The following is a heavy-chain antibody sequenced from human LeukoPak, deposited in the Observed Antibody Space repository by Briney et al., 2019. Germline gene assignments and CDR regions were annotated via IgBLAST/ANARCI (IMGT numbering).Heavy chain of an antibody. J-gene: IGHJ5*02. CDR1: GFTFSPYG. V-gene: IGHV3-30*18. D-gene: IGHD3-22*01. CDR3: AKFSSGYFSGWSDP. CDR2: ISYDGSNK. Sequence: GGSPRLSCAASGFTFSPYGMHWVRQAPGKGLEWVSVISYDGSNKYYADSVKGRFTISRDNSKNTLYLQMNSLRAEDTAVYYCAKFSSGYFSGWSDPWGQGTLVTVSS.